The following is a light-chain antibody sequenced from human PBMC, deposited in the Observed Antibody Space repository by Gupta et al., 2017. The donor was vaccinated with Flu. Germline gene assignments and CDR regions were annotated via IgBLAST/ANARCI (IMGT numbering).Light chain of an antibody. CDR2: SNY. CDR1: SFNIGRNT. J-gene: IGLJ2*01. Sequence: QSVLTQPPSASGTHGQRVTISCSGSSFNIGRNTVNWYQQLPGTAPKLLIYSNYQRPSGVPDRFSGSKSGTSASLSISGLQAEDEADYYCAAWDDNRSGQLFGGGTRVTVL. CDR3: AAWDDNRSGQL. V-gene: IGLV1-44*01.